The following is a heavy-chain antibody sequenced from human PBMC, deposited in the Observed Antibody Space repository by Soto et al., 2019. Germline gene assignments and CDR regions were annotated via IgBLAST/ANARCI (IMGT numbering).Heavy chain of an antibody. CDR3: ARAPIIVATRRDVYYYYGMDV. Sequence: EVQLVESGGGLVQPGGSLRLSCAASGFTFSSYWMSWVRQAPGKGLEWVANIKQDGSEKYYVDSVKGRFTISRDNGENSLYLQMNSLRAEDTAVYYCARAPIIVATRRDVYYYYGMDVWGQGTTVTVSS. V-gene: IGHV3-7*01. CDR1: GFTFSSYW. CDR2: IKQDGSEK. J-gene: IGHJ6*02. D-gene: IGHD5-12*01.